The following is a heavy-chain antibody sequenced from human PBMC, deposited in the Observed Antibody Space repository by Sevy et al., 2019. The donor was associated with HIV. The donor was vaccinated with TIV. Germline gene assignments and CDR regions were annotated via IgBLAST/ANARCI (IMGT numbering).Heavy chain of an antibody. CDR2: FDPEDGDPEDGNT. CDR1: GYTLAKFS. J-gene: IGHJ4*02. Sequence: ASVKVSCKVSGYTLAKFSIHWVRQAPGKGLEWMTSFDPEDGDPEDGNTIYAQKFLGRVTMTEDTSTDTAYMELSSLRSDDTAVYYCATTKDYYDSSGYPFDYWGQGTLVTVSS. V-gene: IGHV1-24*01. CDR3: ATTKDYYDSSGYPFDY. D-gene: IGHD3-22*01.